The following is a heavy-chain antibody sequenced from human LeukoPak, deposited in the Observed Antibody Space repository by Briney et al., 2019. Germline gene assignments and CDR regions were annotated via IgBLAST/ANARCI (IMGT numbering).Heavy chain of an antibody. CDR1: GGTFSSYA. CDR3: ARVPVYQLPTTPYYYYMDV. CDR2: IIPIFGTA. V-gene: IGHV1-69*06. Sequence: GASVKVSCKASGGTFSSYAISWVRQAPGQGLEWMGGIIPIFGTANYAQKFQGRVTITADKSTSTAYMELSSLRSEDTAVYYCARVPVYQLPTTPYYYYMDVWGKGTTVTVSS. J-gene: IGHJ6*03. D-gene: IGHD2-2*01.